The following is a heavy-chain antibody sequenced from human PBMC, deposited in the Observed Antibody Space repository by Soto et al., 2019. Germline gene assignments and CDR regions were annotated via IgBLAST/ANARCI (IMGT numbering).Heavy chain of an antibody. CDR2: ISYDGSNK. V-gene: IGHV3-30*18. J-gene: IGHJ5*02. CDR1: GFTFSSYG. CDR3: AKGNYDFWSGYFWFDP. D-gene: IGHD3-3*01. Sequence: GGSLRLSCAASGFTFSSYGMLWVRQAPGKGLEWVAVISYDGSNKYYADSVKGRFTISRDNSKNTLYLQMNSLRAEDTAVYYCAKGNYDFWSGYFWFDPWGQGTLVTVSS.